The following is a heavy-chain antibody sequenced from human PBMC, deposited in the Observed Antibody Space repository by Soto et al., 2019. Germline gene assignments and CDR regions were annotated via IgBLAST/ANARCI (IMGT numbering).Heavy chain of an antibody. CDR2: VSFDGSNS. CDR1: GFTFSNYA. D-gene: IGHD2-2*01. J-gene: IGHJ6*02. Sequence: QVQLVESGGGVVQPGRSLRLSCAASGFTFSNYAMYWVRQAPGKGLDWVAVVSFDGSNSYYADSVKGRFTISRDNSKNTLFLQMNSLRPEDTAVYFCARPIVPAIQNHPYYYYGLDVWGQGTTVTVSS. CDR3: ARPIVPAIQNHPYYYYGLDV. V-gene: IGHV3-30-3*01.